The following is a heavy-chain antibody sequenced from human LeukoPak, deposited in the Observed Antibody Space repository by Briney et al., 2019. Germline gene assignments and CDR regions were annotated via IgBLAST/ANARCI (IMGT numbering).Heavy chain of an antibody. CDR3: AKDSGGRWELPTYFDY. J-gene: IGHJ4*02. CDR1: GFTFSNYG. V-gene: IGHV3-23*01. D-gene: IGHD1-26*01. CDR2: ISGSGGST. Sequence: GGSLRLSCAASGFTFSNYGMSWVRQAPGKGLEWVSAISGSGGSTYYADSVKGRFTISRDNSKNTLYLQMNSLRAEDTAVYYCAKDSGGRWELPTYFDYWGQGTLVTVSS.